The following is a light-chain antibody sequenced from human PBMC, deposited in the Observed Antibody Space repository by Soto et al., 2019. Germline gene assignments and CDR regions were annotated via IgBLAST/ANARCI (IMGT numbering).Light chain of an antibody. Sequence: QSALTQPPSASGSPGQSVTISCTGTSSDVGGYNYVSWYQQHPGKAPKLMIYEVSKRPSGVPDRFSSSKSGNTASLTVSGLQAEDEAYYYCSSYAGSSNLVFGGGTKLTVL. V-gene: IGLV2-8*01. J-gene: IGLJ3*02. CDR3: SSYAGSSNLV. CDR2: EVS. CDR1: SSDVGGYNY.